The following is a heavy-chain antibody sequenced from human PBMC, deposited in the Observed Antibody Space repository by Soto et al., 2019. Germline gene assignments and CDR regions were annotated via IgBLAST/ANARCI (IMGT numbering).Heavy chain of an antibody. D-gene: IGHD3-22*01. CDR2: IKSKTDGGTT. CDR3: TTGYYYDSSGYRASDY. CDR1: GFTFSNAW. V-gene: IGHV3-15*07. Sequence: GGSLRLSCAASGFTFSNAWMNLGRQAPGKGLEWVGRIKSKTDGGTTDYAAPVKGRFTISRDDSKNTLYLQMNSLKTEDTAVYYCTTGYYYDSSGYRASDYWGQGTLVTVS. J-gene: IGHJ4*02.